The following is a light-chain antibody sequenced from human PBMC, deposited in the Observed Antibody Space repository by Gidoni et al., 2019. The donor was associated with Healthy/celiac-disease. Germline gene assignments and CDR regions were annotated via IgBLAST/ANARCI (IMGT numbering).Light chain of an antibody. J-gene: IGKJ3*01. CDR1: QGIRND. CDR2: AAS. Sequence: AIHMTLSPSSLSASVGDRVTITCRASQGIRNDLGWYQQKPGKAPKLLIYAASSLQSGVPSRFSGSGSGTDFTLTISSLQPEDFATYYCLQDYNYPCTFXPXTKVDIK. CDR3: LQDYNYPCT. V-gene: IGKV1-6*01.